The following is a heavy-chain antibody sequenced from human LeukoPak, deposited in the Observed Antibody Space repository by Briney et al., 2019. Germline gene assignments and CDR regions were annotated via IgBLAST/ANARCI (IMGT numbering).Heavy chain of an antibody. Sequence: GGSLRLSCAASGFTFSNAWMSWVRQAPGKGLEWVGRIKSKTDGGTTDYAAPVKGRFTISRDDSKNTLYLQMNSLKTEDTAVYYCTTSQRVITMIVVVITTEDNYWGQGTLVTVSS. CDR3: TTSQRVITMIVVVITTEDNY. CDR1: GFTFSNAW. V-gene: IGHV3-15*01. CDR2: IKSKTDGGTT. D-gene: IGHD3-22*01. J-gene: IGHJ4*02.